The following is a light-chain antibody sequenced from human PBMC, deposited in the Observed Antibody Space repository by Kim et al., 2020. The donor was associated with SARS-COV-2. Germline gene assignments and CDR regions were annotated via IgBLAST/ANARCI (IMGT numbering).Light chain of an antibody. Sequence: SVLTQPPSASGAPGQRVIISCSGSSSNIGSNGVNWYQQFPGTAPKLLIYDNTQRPSGVPDRVSGSRSGTSASLAISGLQSEDEADYFCAAWDGSLTAWVFGGGTQRTV. CDR2: DNT. J-gene: IGLJ3*02. CDR1: SSNIGSNG. V-gene: IGLV1-44*01. CDR3: AAWDGSLTAWV.